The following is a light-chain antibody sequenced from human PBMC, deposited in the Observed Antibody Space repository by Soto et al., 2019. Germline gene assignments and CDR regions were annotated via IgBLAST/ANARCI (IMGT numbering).Light chain of an antibody. J-gene: IGKJ4*01. CDR3: QQLYRAPST. Sequence: DIQMTQSPSSLSASVGDRVTITCRASQSITTYLSWHRQKPGTAPNLLIYAASSLQSGVPSRFSGSGSETEGTLVISSLQTEDFATYFCQQLYRAPSTFGGGNMVEI. CDR2: AAS. CDR1: QSITTY. V-gene: IGKV1-39*01.